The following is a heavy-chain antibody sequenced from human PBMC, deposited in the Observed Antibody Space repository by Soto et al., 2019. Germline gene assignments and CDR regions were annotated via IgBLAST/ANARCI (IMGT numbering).Heavy chain of an antibody. CDR3: ARASYGDDENWFDP. D-gene: IGHD4-17*01. Sequence: QVQLQESGPGLVKPSETLSLTCTVSGGSISSYYWSWIRQPPGKGLEWIGYIYYSGSTNYNPSLKSRVTISVDTSKNQFSLKLSSVTAADTAVYYCARASYGDDENWFDPWCQGTLVTVSS. V-gene: IGHV4-59*01. CDR2: IYYSGST. J-gene: IGHJ5*02. CDR1: GGSISSYY.